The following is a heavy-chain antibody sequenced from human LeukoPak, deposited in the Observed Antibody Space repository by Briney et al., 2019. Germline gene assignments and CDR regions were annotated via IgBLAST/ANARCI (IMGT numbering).Heavy chain of an antibody. D-gene: IGHD1-26*01. CDR1: GFTFDDYG. V-gene: IGHV3-23*01. CDR2: FLSDGRI. J-gene: IGHJ3*02. Sequence: GSLRLSCAASGFTFDDYGMSWVRQAPGKGLEWVSDFLSDGRIYYADSVKGRFTISKDNSQNTVNLQMDNLRAEDTATYYCGSYRRAYDIWGQGTVVTVAS. CDR3: GSYRRAYDI.